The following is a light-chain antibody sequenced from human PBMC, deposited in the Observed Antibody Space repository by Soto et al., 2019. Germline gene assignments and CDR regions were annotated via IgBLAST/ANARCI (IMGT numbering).Light chain of an antibody. CDR2: DAS. CDR1: QDVNKF. J-gene: IGKJ3*01. V-gene: IGKV1-33*01. CDR3: HQYDSLPFS. Sequence: DIQMTQSPSSLSASIGDRVTITCPASQDVNKFLSWYQQKSGKAPKLLIYDASNLETGVPSRFSGSGSVPHFTFTINSLQPEDVARYYCHQYDSLPFSFGPGTKVDIK.